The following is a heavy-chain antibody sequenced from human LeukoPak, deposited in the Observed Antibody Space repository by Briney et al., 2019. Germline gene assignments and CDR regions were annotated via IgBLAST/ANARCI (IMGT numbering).Heavy chain of an antibody. J-gene: IGHJ3*02. Sequence: GGSLRLSCTASGFTFSSYSMNWVRQAPGKGLEWVSSISSSSSYIYYADSVKGRFTISRDNAKNSLYLQMNSLRAEDTAVYYCARYSSSLDAFDIWGQGTMVTVSS. V-gene: IGHV3-21*01. D-gene: IGHD6-13*01. CDR1: GFTFSSYS. CDR3: ARYSSSLDAFDI. CDR2: ISSSSSYI.